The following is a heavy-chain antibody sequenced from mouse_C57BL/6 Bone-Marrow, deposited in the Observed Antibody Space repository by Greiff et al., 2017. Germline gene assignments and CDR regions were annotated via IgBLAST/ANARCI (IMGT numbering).Heavy chain of an antibody. Sequence: QVQLQQPGAELVMPGASVKLSCKASGYTFTSYWITWVKQRPGQGLEWIGDIYPGSGSTNYNEKFKSKATLTVDTSSSTAYMQLSSLTSEDSAVYYCARFWGYFQGYWGQGTTLTVSS. CDR1: GYTFTSYW. CDR2: IYPGSGST. CDR3: ARFWGYFQGY. V-gene: IGHV1-55*01. D-gene: IGHD2-3*01. J-gene: IGHJ2*01.